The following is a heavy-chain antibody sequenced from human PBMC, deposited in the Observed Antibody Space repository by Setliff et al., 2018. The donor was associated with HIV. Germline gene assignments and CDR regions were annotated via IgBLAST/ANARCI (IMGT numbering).Heavy chain of an antibody. J-gene: IGHJ6*02. CDR2: IYTGGNT. CDR3: ARDSELGLNYHYGMDV. D-gene: IGHD1-26*01. Sequence: SETLSLTCTVSGGSISSHYWSWIRQPAGKGLEWIGRIYTGGNTNYNPSLKSRVTMSVDTSKNQFSLKLSSVTAADTAVYYCARDSELGLNYHYGMDVWGQGTTVTVS. V-gene: IGHV4-4*07. CDR1: GGSISSHY.